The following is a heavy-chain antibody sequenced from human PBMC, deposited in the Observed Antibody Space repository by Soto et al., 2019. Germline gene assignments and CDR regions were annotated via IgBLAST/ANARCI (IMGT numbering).Heavy chain of an antibody. CDR1: GGTFSSYA. J-gene: IGHJ5*02. V-gene: IGHV1-69*13. CDR2: IIPIFGTA. D-gene: IGHD6-13*01. Sequence: ASVKVSCKASGGTFSSYAISWVRQAPGQGLEWMGGIIPIFGTANYAQKFQGRVTITADESTSTAYMELSSLRSEDTAVYYCARGIHIAAAGTRWHNWFDPWGQGTLVTVSS. CDR3: ARGIHIAAAGTRWHNWFDP.